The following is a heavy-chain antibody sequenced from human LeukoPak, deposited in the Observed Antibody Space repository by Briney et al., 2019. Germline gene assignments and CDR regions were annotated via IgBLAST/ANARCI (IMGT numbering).Heavy chain of an antibody. J-gene: IGHJ2*01. CDR1: GYSFTSYW. V-gene: IGHV5-51*01. Sequence: GESLKISCKGSGYSFTSYWIGWVRQMPGKGLEWMGIIYPGDSDTRYSPSFQGQVTISADKSISTAYLQWSSLKASDTAMYYCARQRGVDGDYYWYFDLWGRGTLVTVSS. CDR2: IYPGDSDT. D-gene: IGHD4-17*01. CDR3: ARQRGVDGDYYWYFDL.